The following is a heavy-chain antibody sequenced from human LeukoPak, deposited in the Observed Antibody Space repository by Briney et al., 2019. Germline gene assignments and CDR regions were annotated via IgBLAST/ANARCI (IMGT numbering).Heavy chain of an antibody. CDR1: GFTFSRYG. V-gene: IGHV3-30*02. D-gene: IGHD6-19*01. CDR3: AKIGAVAGHFDY. CDR2: IRYDGSDK. J-gene: IGHJ4*02. Sequence: HGGSLRLSCAASGFTFSRYGMHWVRQAPGKGLEWVAFIRYDGSDKSYADSVKGRFTISRDNSKNTLYLQMNSLRDEDTAMYYCAKIGAVAGHFDYWGQGTLVTVSS.